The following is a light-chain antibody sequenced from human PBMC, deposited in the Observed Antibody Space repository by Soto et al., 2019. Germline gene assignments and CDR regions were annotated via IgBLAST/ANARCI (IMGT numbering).Light chain of an antibody. CDR3: QQGKTFPFT. CDR2: TVS. V-gene: IGKV1-12*01. CDR1: HGVSGW. Sequence: IQMTQSPSSVSASVGDTVTLSCQTSHGVSGWLAWHQQKPGKAPTLLIYTVSNLQSGVPSRFSGSGSGTDFTLTITNLQPEDFAIYFCQQGKTFPFTFGPGIKVEVK. J-gene: IGKJ3*01.